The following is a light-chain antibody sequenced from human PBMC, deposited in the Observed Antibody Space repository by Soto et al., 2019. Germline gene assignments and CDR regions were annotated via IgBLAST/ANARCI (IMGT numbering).Light chain of an antibody. CDR1: SSDVGGYNY. V-gene: IGLV2-14*01. CDR3: SSYTTSRTLV. CDR2: DVS. Sequence: QSALTQPASVSGSPGQSITISCTATSSDVGGYNYVSWYQQHPDKAPKLMIYDVSTRPSGVSNRFSGSKSGNTASLTISGLQAEDEADYYCSSYTTSRTLVFGGGTKVTVL. J-gene: IGLJ2*01.